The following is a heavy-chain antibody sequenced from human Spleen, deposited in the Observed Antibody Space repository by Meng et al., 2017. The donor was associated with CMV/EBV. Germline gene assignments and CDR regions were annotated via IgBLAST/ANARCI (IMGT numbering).Heavy chain of an antibody. CDR3: ARTRYDSSGYDAYYYYAMDV. Sequence: ASVKVSCKASGYTFGDYYMHWVRQAPGQRLEWMGWVIPNNGGRKYAQKFQGRVTMTWDTSINTAYMELSSLRSEDTAVYYCARTRYDSSGYDAYYYYAMDVWGQGTTVTVSS. CDR2: VIPNNGGR. V-gene: IGHV1-2*02. CDR1: GYTFGDYY. D-gene: IGHD3-22*01. J-gene: IGHJ6*02.